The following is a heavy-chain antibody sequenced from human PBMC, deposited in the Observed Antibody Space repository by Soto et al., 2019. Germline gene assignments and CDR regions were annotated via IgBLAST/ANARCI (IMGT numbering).Heavy chain of an antibody. CDR1: GGTFSSYA. J-gene: IGHJ4*02. CDR2: IIPIFGTA. V-gene: IGHV1-69*06. Sequence: SVKVSCKASGGTFSSYAISWVRQAPGQGLEWMGGIIPIFGTANYAQKFQGRVTITADKSTSTAYMELSSLRSEDTAVYYCAREDPLRYFDWLFPLDYWGQGTLVTVSS. CDR3: AREDPLRYFDWLFPLDY. D-gene: IGHD3-9*01.